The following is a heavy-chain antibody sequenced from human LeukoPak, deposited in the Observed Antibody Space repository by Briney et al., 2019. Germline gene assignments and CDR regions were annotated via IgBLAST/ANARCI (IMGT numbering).Heavy chain of an antibody. V-gene: IGHV1-8*01. CDR2: MNPNSGNT. D-gene: IGHD3-22*01. CDR1: GYTFTSYD. Sequence: GASVKVSCKASGYTFTSYDINWVRQATGQGLEWMGWMNPNSGNTGYAQKFQGRVTMTRNTSISTAYMELSSLRSEDTAVYYCARGNGDYYDSSGYGTSWFDPWGQGTLVTVPS. CDR3: ARGNGDYYDSSGYGTSWFDP. J-gene: IGHJ5*02.